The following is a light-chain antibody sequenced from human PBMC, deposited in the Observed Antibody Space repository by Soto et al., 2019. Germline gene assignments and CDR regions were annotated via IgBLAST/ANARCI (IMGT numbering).Light chain of an antibody. J-gene: IGKJ1*01. CDR3: QQYGGSPRT. Sequence: EIVMTQYPAPLSVSPGERVTLSRRASQSLTRNLAWYQHKPGQSPRLLIYGGSARATGIPDRFSGSGSGTDFTLTITRLEPEGFAVYYCQQYGGSPRTFGQGTKVDIK. CDR2: GGS. V-gene: IGKV3-20*01. CDR1: QSLTRN.